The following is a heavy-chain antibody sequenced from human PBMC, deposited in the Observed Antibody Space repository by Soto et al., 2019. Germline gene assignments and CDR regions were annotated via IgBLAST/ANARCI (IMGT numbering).Heavy chain of an antibody. CDR2: IHHSGST. D-gene: IGHD2-2*01. CDR3: ARGYDNSYCWFNP. Sequence: QVQLQESGPGLVKPSQTLSLTCTVSGGSVTSGGYYWSWIRHRPGEGLEWIGYIHHSGSTSYNPSLKSRVAISIDTSTNQFSLKLSSVTAADTATHHCARGYDNSYCWFNPWGQGTLVTVSS. CDR1: GGSVTSGGYY. V-gene: IGHV4-31*03. J-gene: IGHJ5*02.